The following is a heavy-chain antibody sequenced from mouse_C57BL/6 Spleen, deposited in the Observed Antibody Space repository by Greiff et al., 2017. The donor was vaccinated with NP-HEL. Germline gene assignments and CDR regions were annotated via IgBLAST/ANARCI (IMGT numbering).Heavy chain of an antibody. Sequence: QVTLKESGPGILQPSQTLSLACTFSGISLSTSGMGLSWLRKPSGKALEWLASIWNNDNYYNPSLKSRPTFSKETSNYQVFLKLTSVDTADSATYYGAWRGHNRVNYYGSNYRTWFAYWGQGTLVTVSA. CDR2: WNNDNY. CDR1: ISLSTSGMGL. J-gene: IGHJ3*01. V-gene: IGHV8-2*01. D-gene: IGHD1-1*01. CDR3: WRGHNRVNYYGSNYRTWFAY.